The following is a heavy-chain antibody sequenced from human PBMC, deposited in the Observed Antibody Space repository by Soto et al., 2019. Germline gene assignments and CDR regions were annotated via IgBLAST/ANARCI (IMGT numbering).Heavy chain of an antibody. CDR3: AREKGYCSGGSCYSYNWFDP. CDR2: IYYSGST. V-gene: IGHV4-31*03. CDR1: GGSISSGGYY. J-gene: IGHJ5*02. D-gene: IGHD2-15*01. Sequence: SETLSLTCTVSGGSISSGGYYWSWIRQHPGKGLEWIGYIYYSGSTYYNPSLKSRVTISVDTSKNQFSLKLSSVTAADTAVYYCAREKGYCSGGSCYSYNWFDPWGQGTLVTVSS.